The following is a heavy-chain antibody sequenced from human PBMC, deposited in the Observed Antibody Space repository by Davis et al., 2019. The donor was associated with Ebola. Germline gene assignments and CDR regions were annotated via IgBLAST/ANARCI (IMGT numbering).Heavy chain of an antibody. CDR1: GGTFSSYA. D-gene: IGHD3-10*01. CDR2: ISAYNGNT. J-gene: IGHJ4*02. V-gene: IGHV1-18*01. CDR3: ARPGIYGSGSHFDY. Sequence: ASVKVSCKASGGTFSSYAISWVRQAPGQGLEWMGWISAYNGNTNYAQKLQGRVTMTTDTSTSTAYMELRSLRSDDTAVYYCARPGIYGSGSHFDYWGQGTLVTVSS.